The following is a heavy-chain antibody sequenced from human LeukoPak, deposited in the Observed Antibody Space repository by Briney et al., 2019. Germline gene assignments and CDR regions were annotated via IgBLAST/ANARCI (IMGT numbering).Heavy chain of an antibody. J-gene: IGHJ6*03. V-gene: IGHV4-39*07. D-gene: IGHD2-2*02. CDR1: GGSISSSSYY. Sequence: PSETLSLTCTVSGGSISSSSYYWSWIRQPPGKGLEWIGEINHSESTNYNPSLKSRVTISVDTSKNQFSLKLSSVTAADTAVYYCARAKVVVPAAILLWRGDYYMDVWGKGTTVTVSS. CDR2: INHSEST. CDR3: ARAKVVVPAAILLWRGDYYMDV.